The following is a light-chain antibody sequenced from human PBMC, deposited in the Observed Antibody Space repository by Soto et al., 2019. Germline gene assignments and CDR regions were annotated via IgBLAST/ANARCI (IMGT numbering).Light chain of an antibody. Sequence: QSALTQPASVSGSPGQSITISCTGTSSDIGAYNHVSWYQQHPPKAPKLMIYDVSNRPSGVSSRFSGSKSGNTAPLTISGLQAEDAADYYCYSYTTTSSYVFGTGTKVTVL. CDR1: SSDIGAYNH. V-gene: IGLV2-14*03. CDR2: DVS. CDR3: YSYTTTSSYV. J-gene: IGLJ1*01.